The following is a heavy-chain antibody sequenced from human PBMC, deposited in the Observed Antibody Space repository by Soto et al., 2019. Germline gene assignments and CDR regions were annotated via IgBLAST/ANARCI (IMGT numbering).Heavy chain of an antibody. CDR3: ARAFPGIAVAGAPSYYYYGMDV. Sequence: GASVKVSCKASGYTFSNYGITWVRQAPGQGLEWMGWISAYNGNTNYAQKLQGRVTMTTDTSTSTAYMELRSLRSDDTAVYYCARAFPGIAVAGAPSYYYYGMDVWGQGTTVTVSS. J-gene: IGHJ6*02. CDR2: ISAYNGNT. CDR1: GYTFSNYG. V-gene: IGHV1-18*04. D-gene: IGHD6-19*01.